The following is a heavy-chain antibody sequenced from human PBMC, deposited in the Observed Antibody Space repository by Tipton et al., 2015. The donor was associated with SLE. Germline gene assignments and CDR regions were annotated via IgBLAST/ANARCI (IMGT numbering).Heavy chain of an antibody. CDR2: ISSSSSYI. D-gene: IGHD5-24*01. Sequence: GSLRLSCAASGFTLSSYSMNWVRQAPGKGLEWVSSISSSSSYIYYADSVKGRFTISRDNAKNSLYLQMNSLRAEDTAVYYCARVGDGHAPDYWGQGTLVTVSS. CDR3: ARVGDGHAPDY. J-gene: IGHJ4*02. CDR1: GFTLSSYS. V-gene: IGHV3-21*03.